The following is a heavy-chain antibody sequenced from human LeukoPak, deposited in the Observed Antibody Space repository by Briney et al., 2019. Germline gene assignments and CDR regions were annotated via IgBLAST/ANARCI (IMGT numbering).Heavy chain of an antibody. Sequence: PGGSLRLSCIASGFTINQHAMSWVRQAPVKGLEWVASIRPDGSAVFYVDSVKGRFTFSRDNAKNSLDLQINSLRAEDTAVYYCARFGLPYSIDLWGQGTMVTVSS. CDR1: GFTINQHA. V-gene: IGHV3-7*01. J-gene: IGHJ6*02. D-gene: IGHD3/OR15-3a*01. CDR2: IRPDGSAV. CDR3: ARFGLPYSIDL.